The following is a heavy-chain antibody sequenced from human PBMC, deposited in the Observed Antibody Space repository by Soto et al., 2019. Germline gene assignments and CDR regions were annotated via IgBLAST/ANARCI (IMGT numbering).Heavy chain of an antibody. D-gene: IGHD1-1*01. Sequence: SETLSLTFSLSYCSISGLYSTWVRQPPGKGLEWIGWIYSSGTTNYNPSLKSRVTISVDTSKNQFSLKLNSVTAADTAIYYCARLRNHYFMDAWGKGTTVTVSS. CDR2: IYSSGTT. CDR3: ARLRNHYFMDA. CDR1: YCSISGLY. V-gene: IGHV4-59*08. J-gene: IGHJ6*03.